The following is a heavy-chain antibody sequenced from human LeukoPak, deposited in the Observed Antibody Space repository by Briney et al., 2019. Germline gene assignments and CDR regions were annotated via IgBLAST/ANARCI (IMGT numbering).Heavy chain of an antibody. CDR1: GFTFDDYA. J-gene: IGHJ6*02. V-gene: IGHV3-9*01. CDR2: IRLNIGSI. CDR3: AKDRGIAAPDRYSSHGMDA. D-gene: IGHD6-13*01. Sequence: SLRLSCAASGFTFDDYAMHWVRQAPGKGREWVSGIRLNIGSICYADSVKRTFHISRDTATNSLYMQLNTLRAEDTALYYCAKDRGIAAPDRYSSHGMDAWGHGTTVTASS.